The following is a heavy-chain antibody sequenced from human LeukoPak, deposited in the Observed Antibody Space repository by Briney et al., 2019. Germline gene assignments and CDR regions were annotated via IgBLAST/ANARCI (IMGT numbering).Heavy chain of an antibody. CDR3: AKDLYVLRFLEWLPQAKYYYYGMDV. Sequence: GGSLRLSCAASGFTFSSYAMGWVRQAPGKGLEWVSAISGSGGSTYYADSVKGRFTISRDNSKNTLYPQMNSLRAEDTAVYYCAKDLYVLRFLEWLPQAKYYYYGMDVWGQGTTVTVSS. D-gene: IGHD3-3*01. V-gene: IGHV3-23*01. J-gene: IGHJ6*02. CDR2: ISGSGGST. CDR1: GFTFSSYA.